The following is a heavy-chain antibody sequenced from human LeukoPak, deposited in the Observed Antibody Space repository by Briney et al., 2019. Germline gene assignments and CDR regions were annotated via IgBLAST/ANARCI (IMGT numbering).Heavy chain of an antibody. Sequence: GGSLRLSCAASRFSFNTDTMNWVRQAPGKGLEWLSSISSSSGSKYYADSVRGRFIISRDNAKKSLYLQMNSLRAEDTAVYYCVQEGPRGLAFDIWGQGTKVTVSS. CDR2: ISSSSGSK. J-gene: IGHJ3*02. V-gene: IGHV3-21*04. CDR1: RFSFNTDT. CDR3: VQEGPRGLAFDI.